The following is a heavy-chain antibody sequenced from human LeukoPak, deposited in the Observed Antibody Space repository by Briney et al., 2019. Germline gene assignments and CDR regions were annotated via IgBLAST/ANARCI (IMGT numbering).Heavy chain of an antibody. CDR1: GFTFSSYY. Sequence: PGGSLRLSCAASGFTFSSYYMHWVRQAPGEGLVWVSRIKSDGSVTGYADSVKGRFAISRDNAKNTMYLQMNSLRAEDTAVYYCARDWIDRGTFDPWGQGTLVTVSS. V-gene: IGHV3-74*01. CDR3: ARDWIDRGTFDP. D-gene: IGHD2-2*03. CDR2: IKSDGSVT. J-gene: IGHJ5*02.